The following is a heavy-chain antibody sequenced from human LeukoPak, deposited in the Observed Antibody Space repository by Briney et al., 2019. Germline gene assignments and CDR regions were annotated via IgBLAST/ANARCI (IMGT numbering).Heavy chain of an antibody. Sequence: SETLSLTCTVSGGSISSYYWSWIRQPPGKGLEWIGYIYYSGSTNYNPSLKSRVTISVDTSKNQFSLKQSSVTAADTAVYYCARVIPGYYYYYGMDVWGQGTTVTVSS. J-gene: IGHJ6*02. CDR3: ARVIPGYYYYYGMDV. CDR1: GGSISSYY. V-gene: IGHV4-59*01. D-gene: IGHD1-14*01. CDR2: IYYSGST.